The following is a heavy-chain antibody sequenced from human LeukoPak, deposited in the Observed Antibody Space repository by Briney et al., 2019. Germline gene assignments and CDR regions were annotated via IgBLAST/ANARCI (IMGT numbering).Heavy chain of an antibody. D-gene: IGHD6-13*01. CDR3: ARGNRKGKTAAGIVD. J-gene: IGHJ4*02. CDR1: GGSLSNSNYY. CDR2: IYYSGSI. V-gene: IGHV4-39*01. Sequence: PSETLSLTCTVSGGSLSNSNYYWGWIRQPPGKGLEWIGNIYYSGSIYYNPSLKSRVTISVDTSKNQFSLGLSSVTAADTAVYYCARGNRKGKTAAGIVDWGQGTLVTVSS.